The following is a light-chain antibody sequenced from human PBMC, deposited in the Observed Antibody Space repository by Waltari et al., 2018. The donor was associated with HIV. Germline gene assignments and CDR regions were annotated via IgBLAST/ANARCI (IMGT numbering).Light chain of an antibody. V-gene: IGLV2-14*03. Sequence: QSALTQPASVSGSPGQSITISCTGTSRDVGGYNYVSWYQHHPGKAPKLIIYDVSNRPSGLSNRSSCSRSGNAASLAISGLQAEDEADYYCNSYTPSSTLHVIFGGGTKLTVL. J-gene: IGLJ2*01. CDR1: SRDVGGYNY. CDR2: DVS. CDR3: NSYTPSSTLHVI.